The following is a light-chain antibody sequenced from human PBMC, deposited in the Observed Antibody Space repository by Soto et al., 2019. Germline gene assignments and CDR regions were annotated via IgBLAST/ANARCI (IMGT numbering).Light chain of an antibody. J-gene: IGLJ3*02. Sequence: QSALTQPASVSGSPGQSITISCTGTSSDVGGYNYVSWYQQHPGKAPKLMIYEVSNRPSGVSNRFSGSKSGNTASLTISWLQAEDEAEYYCSSYTSSSTRVVGGGTKLTVL. V-gene: IGLV2-14*01. CDR3: SSYTSSSTRV. CDR1: SSDVGGYNY. CDR2: EVS.